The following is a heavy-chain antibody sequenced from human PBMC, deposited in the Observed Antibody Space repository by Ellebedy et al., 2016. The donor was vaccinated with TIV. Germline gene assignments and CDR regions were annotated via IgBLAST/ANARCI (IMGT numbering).Heavy chain of an antibody. Sequence: GESLKISXAASGFTFSSFAIHWVRQAPGQGLEWVAFISYDGSNKYYADSVKGRFTISRDNSKNTVYLQMNSLRAEDTAVYYCARESLISMACFDYWGQGTLVTVSS. CDR2: ISYDGSNK. CDR1: GFTFSSFA. V-gene: IGHV3-30-3*01. D-gene: IGHD6-19*01. J-gene: IGHJ4*02. CDR3: ARESLISMACFDY.